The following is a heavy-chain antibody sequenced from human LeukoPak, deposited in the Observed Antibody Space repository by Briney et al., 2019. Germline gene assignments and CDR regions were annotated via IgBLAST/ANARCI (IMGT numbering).Heavy chain of an antibody. D-gene: IGHD3-10*01. CDR1: GGSISSYY. V-gene: IGHV4-59*08. Sequence: SETLSLTCTVSGGSISSYYWSWIRRPPGKGLEWIGYIYYSGSTNYNPSLKSRVTISVDTSKNQFSLKLSSVTAADTAVYYCHYYGSGSPPSADYYFDYWGQGTLVTVSS. J-gene: IGHJ4*02. CDR3: HYYGSGSPPSADYYFDY. CDR2: IYYSGST.